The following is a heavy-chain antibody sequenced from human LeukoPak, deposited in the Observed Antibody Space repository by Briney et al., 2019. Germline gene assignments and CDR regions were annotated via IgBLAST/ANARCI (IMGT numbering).Heavy chain of an antibody. CDR3: ATPYCSSISCLDVFSM. CDR1: GVSVSDGRYY. D-gene: IGHD2-2*01. Sequence: TSETLSLTRNVSGVSVSDGRYYWTWIRQHPGKGLEWIGYKYYSGSAKYNPSLKSRLTISVDTSKNQFSLQLTSVTAADTATYYCATPYCSSISCLDVFSMWGQGTRVTVSS. V-gene: IGHV4-31*03. CDR2: KYYSGSA. J-gene: IGHJ3*02.